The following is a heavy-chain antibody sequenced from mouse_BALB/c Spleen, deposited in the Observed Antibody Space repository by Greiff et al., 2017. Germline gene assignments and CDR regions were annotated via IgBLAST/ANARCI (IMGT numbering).Heavy chain of an antibody. Sequence: VQLVVSGAELLKPGASVKISCKATGYTFSGYWIVWVKQRPGHGLEWIGGILPGSGSTNYNEKFKGKATFTADTSSNTAYMQLSSLTSEDSAVYYCARSRGYGKARYFDVWGAGTTVTVSS. CDR2: ILPGSGST. CDR1: GYTFSGYW. CDR3: ARSRGYGKARYFDV. J-gene: IGHJ1*01. D-gene: IGHD2-10*02. V-gene: IGHV1-9*01.